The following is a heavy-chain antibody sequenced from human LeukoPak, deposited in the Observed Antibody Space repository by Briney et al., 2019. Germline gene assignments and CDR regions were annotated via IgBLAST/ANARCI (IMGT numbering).Heavy chain of an antibody. CDR2: ISYDGSNK. CDR1: GFTFSSYA. J-gene: IGHJ4*02. CDR3: ARGKYSIYYYGSGSYYIPFGY. V-gene: IGHV3-30-3*01. Sequence: GGSLRLSCAASGFTFSSYAMHWVRQAPGKGLEWVAVISYDGSNKYYADSVKGRFTISRDNSKNTLYLQMNSLRAEDTAVYYCARGKYSIYYYGSGSYYIPFGYWGQGTLVTVSS. D-gene: IGHD3-10*01.